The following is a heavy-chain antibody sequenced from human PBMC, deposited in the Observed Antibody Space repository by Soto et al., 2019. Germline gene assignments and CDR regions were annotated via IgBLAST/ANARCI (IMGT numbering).Heavy chain of an antibody. D-gene: IGHD4-17*01. CDR1: GYTFTGYY. V-gene: IGHV1-2*02. CDR2: INPNSGGT. CDR3: ARTTTVTPRCFQH. Sequence: QVQLVQSGAEVKKPGASVKVSCKASGYTFTGYYMHWVRQAPGQGLEWMGWINPNSGGTNYAQKLQGRVTMTRDTSISTAYMELSRLRSDDTAVYYCARTTTVTPRCFQHWGQGTLVTVSS. J-gene: IGHJ1*01.